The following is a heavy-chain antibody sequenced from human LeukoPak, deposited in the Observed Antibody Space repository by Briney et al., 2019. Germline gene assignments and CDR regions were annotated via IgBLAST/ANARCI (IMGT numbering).Heavy chain of an antibody. V-gene: IGHV1-2*04. D-gene: IGHD3-22*01. Sequence: ASVKVSCKASGYTFTGYYVHWVRQAPGQGLEWMGWINPNSGGTNYAQKFQGWVTMTRDTSISTAYMELSRLRSDDTAVYYCARGSLPGSGYYDSYPGYYYGMDVWGQGTTVTVSS. J-gene: IGHJ6*02. CDR3: ARGSLPGSGYYDSYPGYYYGMDV. CDR2: INPNSGGT. CDR1: GYTFTGYY.